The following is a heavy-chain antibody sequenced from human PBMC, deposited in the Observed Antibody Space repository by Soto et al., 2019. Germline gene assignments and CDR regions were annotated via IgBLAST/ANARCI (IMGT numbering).Heavy chain of an antibody. V-gene: IGHV3-7*03. Sequence: GGSLRLSCAASGFTFSSYWMSWVRQAPGKGLEWVTNIKQDGSEKYYVDSVKGRFTISRDNAKNSLYLQMNSLRAEDTAVYYCARRLYCSSTSCYHHNWFDPWGQGTLVTVSS. CDR1: GFTFSSYW. CDR3: ARRLYCSSTSCYHHNWFDP. D-gene: IGHD2-2*01. CDR2: IKQDGSEK. J-gene: IGHJ5*02.